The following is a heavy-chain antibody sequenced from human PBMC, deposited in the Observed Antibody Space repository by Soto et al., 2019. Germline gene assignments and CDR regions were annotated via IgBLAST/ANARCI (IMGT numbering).Heavy chain of an antibody. CDR3: AHSGQLYCTNGVCYTGAYYYYYMDV. D-gene: IGHD2-8*01. CDR2: IYYSGST. Sequence: SKTLSLICTVSGGSISSSSYYWGWIRQPPGKGLEWIGSIYYSGSTYYNPSLKSRVTISVDTSKNQFSLKLSSVTAADTAVYYCAHSGQLYCTNGVCYTGAYYYYYMDVSGKGTTVTVSS. J-gene: IGHJ6*03. CDR1: GGSISSSSYY. V-gene: IGHV4-39*01.